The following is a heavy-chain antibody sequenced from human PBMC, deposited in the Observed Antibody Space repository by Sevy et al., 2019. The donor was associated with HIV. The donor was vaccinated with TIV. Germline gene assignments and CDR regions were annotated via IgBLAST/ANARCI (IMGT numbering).Heavy chain of an antibody. CDR2: IWHDGKNK. CDR1: GFTFRNYG. D-gene: IGHD6-13*01. J-gene: IGHJ6*02. Sequence: GGSLRLSCVASGFTFRNYGMHWVRQAPGKGLEWVAVIWHDGKNKNYAESVKGRFTIFGDNSKNTLYLEMNSLRVEDTVVFYCARDQGKDAPMDVWGQGTTVTVSS. V-gene: IGHV3-33*01. CDR3: ARDQGKDAPMDV.